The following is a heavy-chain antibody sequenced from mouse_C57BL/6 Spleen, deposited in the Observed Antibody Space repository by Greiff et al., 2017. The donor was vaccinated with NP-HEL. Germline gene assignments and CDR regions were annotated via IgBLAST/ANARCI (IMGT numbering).Heavy chain of an antibody. J-gene: IGHJ4*01. D-gene: IGHD2-1*01. CDR1: GFSLTSYG. V-gene: IGHV2-2*01. CDR3: ARRGIYYGNYYAMDY. Sequence: VKLVESGPGLVQPSQSLSITCTVSGFSLTSYGVHWVRQSPGKGLEWLGVIWSGGSTDYNAAFISRLSISKDNSKSQVFFKMNSLQADDTAIYYCARRGIYYGNYYAMDYWGQGTSVTVSS. CDR2: IWSGGST.